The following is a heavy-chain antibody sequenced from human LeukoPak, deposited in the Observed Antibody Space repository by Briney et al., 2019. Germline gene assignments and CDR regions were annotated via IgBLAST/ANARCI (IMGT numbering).Heavy chain of an antibody. Sequence: SETLSLTCTVSSGSISTFYWSCIRQPPGKGLEWIGYVYQSGTTSYNPSLKRRVTISADTSKNQFSLRVTSVTAADTAVYYCARHGGSLGYFDNWGQGTLVTVSS. D-gene: IGHD1-26*01. CDR2: VYQSGTT. V-gene: IGHV4-59*08. CDR3: ARHGGSLGYFDN. CDR1: SGSISTFY. J-gene: IGHJ4*02.